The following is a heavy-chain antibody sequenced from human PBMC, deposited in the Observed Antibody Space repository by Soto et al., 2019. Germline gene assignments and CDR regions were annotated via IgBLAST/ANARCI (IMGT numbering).Heavy chain of an antibody. CDR3: ASGRSDIVATVVYYGMDV. V-gene: IGHV5-10-1*01. CDR2: IDPSDSYT. D-gene: IGHD5-12*01. CDR1: GYSFTSYW. Sequence: PGESLKTSCQGSGYSFTSYWISWVRPMPGKGLGWVGIIDPSDSYTNYSPSFQGHVTISADKSISTAYLQLSSLKASDTAMYYCASGRSDIVATVVYYGMDVWGQGTTVTVSS. J-gene: IGHJ6*02.